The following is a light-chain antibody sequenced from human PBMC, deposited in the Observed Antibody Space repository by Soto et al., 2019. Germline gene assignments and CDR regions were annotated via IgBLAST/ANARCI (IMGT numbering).Light chain of an antibody. CDR2: DVS. CDR3: SSYTSSSTLLYV. V-gene: IGLV2-14*01. J-gene: IGLJ1*01. CDR1: SSDVGGYNY. Sequence: QSVLTQPASVSGSPGQSITISCTGISSDVGGYNYVSWYQQHPGKAPKLMIYDVSNRPSGVSNRFSGSKSGNTASLTISGLQAEDEADYYCSSYTSSSTLLYVFGTGTKLTVL.